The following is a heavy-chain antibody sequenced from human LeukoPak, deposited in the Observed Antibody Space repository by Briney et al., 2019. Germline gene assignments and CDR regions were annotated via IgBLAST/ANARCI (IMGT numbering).Heavy chain of an antibody. V-gene: IGHV3-11*06. CDR1: GFTLSDYY. Sequence: PGGSLRLSCAASGFTLSDYYMSWIRQAPGKGLEWVSYICGSSSYTNYADSVKGRFTISRYNTENSLYLQMSSLRAEDTAVYYCARDILGTSGHFDYWGHGILVTVSS. J-gene: IGHJ4*01. CDR2: ICGSSSYT. D-gene: IGHD1-26*01. CDR3: ARDILGTSGHFDY.